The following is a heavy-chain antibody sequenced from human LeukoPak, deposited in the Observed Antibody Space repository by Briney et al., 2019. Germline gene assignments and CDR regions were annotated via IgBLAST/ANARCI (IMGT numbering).Heavy chain of an antibody. CDR2: ISGGGGTT. CDR1: GFTFSSDA. J-gene: IGHJ4*02. Sequence: GGSLRLSCTASGFTFSSDAMSWVRQAPGKGLEWVSTISGGGGTTYYSDSVKGRFTISRDNSKNTLFLQMNSLRAEDTAVYYCAKASTFGELNRPFDFWGQGTLVTVSS. CDR3: AKASTFGELNRPFDF. D-gene: IGHD3-10*01. V-gene: IGHV3-23*01.